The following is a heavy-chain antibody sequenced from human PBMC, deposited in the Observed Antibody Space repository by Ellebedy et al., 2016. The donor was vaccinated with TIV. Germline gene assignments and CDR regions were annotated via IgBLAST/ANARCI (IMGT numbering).Heavy chain of an antibody. Sequence: SVKVSXXASGGTFSSYAISWVRQAPGQGLEWMGGIIPIFGTANYAQKFQGRVTITADESTSTAYMELSSLRSEDTAVYYCARDGGERYCSSTSCGWFDPWGQGTLVTVSS. CDR2: IIPIFGTA. CDR3: ARDGGERYCSSTSCGWFDP. J-gene: IGHJ5*02. D-gene: IGHD2-2*01. V-gene: IGHV1-69*13. CDR1: GGTFSSYA.